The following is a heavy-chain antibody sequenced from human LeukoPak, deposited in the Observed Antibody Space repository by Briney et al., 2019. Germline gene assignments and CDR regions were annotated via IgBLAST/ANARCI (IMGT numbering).Heavy chain of an antibody. CDR3: ASPGRGYSYGTDY. V-gene: IGHV3-21*01. CDR2: ISSSSSYI. J-gene: IGHJ4*02. CDR1: GFTFSSYW. D-gene: IGHD5-18*01. Sequence: GGSLRLSCAASGFTFSSYWMSWVRQAPGKGLEWVSSISSSSSYIYYADSVKGRFTISRDNAKNSLYLQMNSLRAEDTAVYYCASPGRGYSYGTDYWGQGTLVTVSS.